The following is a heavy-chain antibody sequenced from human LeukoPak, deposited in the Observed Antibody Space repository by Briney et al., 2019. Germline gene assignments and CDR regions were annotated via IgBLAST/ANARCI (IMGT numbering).Heavy chain of an antibody. Sequence: GGSLRLSCAASGFTFSDYYMSWIRQAPGKGLEWVAVISYDGSNKYYADSVKGRFTISRDNSKNTLYLQMNSLRAEDTAVYYCARGNLEVDYWGQGTLVTVSS. J-gene: IGHJ4*02. CDR2: ISYDGSNK. V-gene: IGHV3-30-3*01. CDR3: ARGNLEVDY. CDR1: GFTFSDYY.